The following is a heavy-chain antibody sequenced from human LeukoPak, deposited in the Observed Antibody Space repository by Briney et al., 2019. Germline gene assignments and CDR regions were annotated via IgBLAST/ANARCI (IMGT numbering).Heavy chain of an antibody. CDR1: GGSISSSSYY. CDR2: IYYSGST. Sequence: SETLSLTCTVSGGSISSSSYYWGWIRQPPGKGLEWIGSIYYSGSTYYNPSLKSRVTISVDTSKNQFSLKLSSVTAADTAVYYCARRLVSGWYDHFDYWGQGTLVTVSS. D-gene: IGHD6-19*01. J-gene: IGHJ4*02. CDR3: ARRLVSGWYDHFDY. V-gene: IGHV4-39*01.